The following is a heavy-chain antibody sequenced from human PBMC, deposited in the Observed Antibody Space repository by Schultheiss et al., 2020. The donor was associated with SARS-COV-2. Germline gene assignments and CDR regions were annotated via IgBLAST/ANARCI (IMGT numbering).Heavy chain of an antibody. V-gene: IGHV3-53*05. D-gene: IGHD4-17*01. J-gene: IGHJ5*02. CDR2: IYSGGST. CDR3: ARTRVYGDYGWFDP. CDR1: GFTFGDYA. Sequence: GGSLRLSCTASGFTFGDYAMSWVRQAPGKGLEWVAVIYSGGSTYYADSVKGRFTISRDNSKNTLYLQMNSLRSDDTAVYYCARTRVYGDYGWFDPWGQGTLVTVSS.